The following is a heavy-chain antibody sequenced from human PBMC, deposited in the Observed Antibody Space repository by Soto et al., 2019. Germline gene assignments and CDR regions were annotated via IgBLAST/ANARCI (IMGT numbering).Heavy chain of an antibody. J-gene: IGHJ4*02. Sequence: QVQLQESGPGLIKPSETLSLTCTVSGVSISGYFWSWIRQPPGKGLEYIGYLSYGGRTNYNPSLKSRVAISLDTSENQFSLKLNYVSAADTAVYYCARLPVEKYYFDYWGQGTLVTVSS. V-gene: IGHV4-59*08. CDR3: ARLPVEKYYFDY. CDR2: LSYGGRT. CDR1: GVSISGYF.